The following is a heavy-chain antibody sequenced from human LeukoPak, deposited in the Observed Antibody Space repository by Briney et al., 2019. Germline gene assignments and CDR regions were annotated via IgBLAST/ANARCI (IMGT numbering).Heavy chain of an antibody. J-gene: IGHJ4*02. Sequence: GGSLTLSCAVSGITLSSYGMSWVRQAPGKGLEWVAGISGSGGSTNYAASVKGRFTISRDNPKNTLYLRMNSLRAEDTAVYFCAKRGVVIRVILVGFHKEAYYFDSWGQGALVTVSS. V-gene: IGHV3-23*01. CDR1: GITLSSYG. D-gene: IGHD3-10*01. CDR2: ISGSGGST. CDR3: AKRGVVIRVILVGFHKEAYYFDS.